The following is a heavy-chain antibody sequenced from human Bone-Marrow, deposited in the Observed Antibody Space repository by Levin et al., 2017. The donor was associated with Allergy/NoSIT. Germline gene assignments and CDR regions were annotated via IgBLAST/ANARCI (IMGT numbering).Heavy chain of an antibody. Sequence: SVKVSCKASGGTFSSYAISWVRQAPGQGLEWMGGIIPIFGTANYAQKFQGRVTITADESTSTAYMELSSLRSEDTAVYYCASKSGSTSCYGYYYYYYMDVWGKGTTVTVSS. CDR3: ASKSGSTSCYGYYYYYYMDV. J-gene: IGHJ6*03. V-gene: IGHV1-69*13. D-gene: IGHD2-2*01. CDR2: IIPIFGTA. CDR1: GGTFSSYA.